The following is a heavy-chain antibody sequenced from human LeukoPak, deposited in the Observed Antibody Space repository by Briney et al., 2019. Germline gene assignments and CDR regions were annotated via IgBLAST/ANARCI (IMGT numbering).Heavy chain of an antibody. D-gene: IGHD6-13*01. CDR3: ARAYSSSWYWNWFDP. CDR1: GGSISSYY. J-gene: IGHJ5*02. V-gene: IGHV4-59*08. Sequence: SETLSLTCTVSGGSISSYYWSWIRQPPGKGLEWIGYIYYSGSTNYNPSLKSRVTISVDTSKNQFSLKVSSVSAADTAVYYCARAYSSSWYWNWFDPWGQGTLVTVSS. CDR2: IYYSGST.